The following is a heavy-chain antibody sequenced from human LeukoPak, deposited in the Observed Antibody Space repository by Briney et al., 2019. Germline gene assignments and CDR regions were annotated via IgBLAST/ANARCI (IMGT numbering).Heavy chain of an antibody. V-gene: IGHV4-39*01. J-gene: IGHJ6*03. CDR3: ARHSGYSYGYAYYYYMDV. Sequence: SETLSLTCTVSGGSISSSSYYWGWIRQPPGKGLEWIGSLYYSGSTYYNPSLKSRVTISVDPSKNQFSLKLSSVTAADTAVYYCARHSGYSYGYAYYYYMDVWGKGTTVTVSS. D-gene: IGHD5-18*01. CDR2: LYYSGST. CDR1: GGSISSSSYY.